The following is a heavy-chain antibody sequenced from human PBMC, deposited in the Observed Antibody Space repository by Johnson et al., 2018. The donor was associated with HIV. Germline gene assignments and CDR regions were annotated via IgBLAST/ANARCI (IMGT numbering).Heavy chain of an antibody. D-gene: IGHD5-18*01. CDR1: GFTFSTYG. CDR2: TWYDGSNQ. V-gene: IGHV3-30*19. Sequence: QVQLVESGGGVVQPGRSLRLSCAASGFTFSTYGMHWVRQAPGKGLEWVAVTWYDGSNQYYADSVKGRFTISRDNSKNTLYLQMNSLRAEDTALFYCARGTTAMGDDVFDIWGQGTMVTVSS. J-gene: IGHJ3*02. CDR3: ARGTTAMGDDVFDI.